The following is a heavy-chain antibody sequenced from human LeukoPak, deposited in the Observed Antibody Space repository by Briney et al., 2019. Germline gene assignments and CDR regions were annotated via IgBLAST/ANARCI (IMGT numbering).Heavy chain of an antibody. CDR2: IYYSGST. CDR3: ARRELRGLFDY. CDR1: GGSISSDY. J-gene: IGHJ4*02. V-gene: IGHV4-59*01. Sequence: TSQTLSHTCTVSGGSISSDYWSWIRQPPGKGLEWIGYIYYSGSTNYNPSLKSRVTISVDMSKNQFSLKLSSVTAADTAVYYCARRELRGLFDYWGQGTLVTVSS. D-gene: IGHD3-16*01.